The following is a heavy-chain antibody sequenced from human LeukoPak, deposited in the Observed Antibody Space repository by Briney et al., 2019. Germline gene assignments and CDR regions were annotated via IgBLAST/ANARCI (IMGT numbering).Heavy chain of an antibody. V-gene: IGHV3-23*01. J-gene: IGHJ4*02. CDR3: AKDSLPSYGGYFDF. CDR1: GFTFSSYS. CDR2: MSGSGGST. D-gene: IGHD3-16*01. Sequence: GGSLRLSCAASGFTFSSYSMNWVRQAPGKGLEWVSGMSGSGGSTYYADFVKGRFTISRDNSKNTLYLQVNTLRAEDTAIYCCAKDSLPSYGGYFDFWGQGTLVTVSS.